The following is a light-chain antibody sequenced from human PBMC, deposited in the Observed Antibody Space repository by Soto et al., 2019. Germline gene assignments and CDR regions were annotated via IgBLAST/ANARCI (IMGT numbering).Light chain of an antibody. CDR3: QHYNNWPPLT. CDR1: QSVSIN. V-gene: IGKV3-15*01. CDR2: GAS. Sequence: EIVMTQSPATLSVSPGERATLSCRASQSVSINLAWYQQKPGQAPRLLIYGASTRATDIPARFSGSGSGTDFTLTISSLQSEDFAVYYCQHYNNWPPLTFGGGTKVEIK. J-gene: IGKJ4*01.